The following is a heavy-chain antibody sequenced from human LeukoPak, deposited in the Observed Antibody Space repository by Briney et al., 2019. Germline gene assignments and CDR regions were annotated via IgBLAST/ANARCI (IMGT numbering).Heavy chain of an antibody. J-gene: IGHJ4*02. CDR3: ARGRRQLVRSWGY. Sequence: SETLSLTCTVSGGSISNYDWSWIRQPPGKGLEWIGEISHRGSTNYNPSLKSRVTISVYTSKNQFSLKLTSVTAADTAVYYCARGRRQLVRSWGYWGQGTLVTVSS. V-gene: IGHV4-34*01. D-gene: IGHD6-13*01. CDR1: GGSISNYD. CDR2: ISHRGST.